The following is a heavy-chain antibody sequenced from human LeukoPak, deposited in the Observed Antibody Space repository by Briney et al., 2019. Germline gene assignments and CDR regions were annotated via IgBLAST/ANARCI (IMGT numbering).Heavy chain of an antibody. CDR3: ARVYCSSTSCYTQAGWFDP. CDR1: GGSISSYY. J-gene: IGHJ5*02. Sequence: SETLSLTCTVSGGSISSYYWSWIRQPPGKGLEWIGYIYYSGSTNYNPSLKSRVTISVDPSKNQFSLKLSSVTAADTAVYYCARVYCSSTSCYTQAGWFDPWGQGTLVTVSS. V-gene: IGHV4-59*01. CDR2: IYYSGST. D-gene: IGHD2-2*02.